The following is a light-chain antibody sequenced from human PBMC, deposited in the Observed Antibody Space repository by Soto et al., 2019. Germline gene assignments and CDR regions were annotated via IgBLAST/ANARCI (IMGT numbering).Light chain of an antibody. CDR2: KAS. Sequence: DIQITQSPSTLSASVGDSVTITCRASQSIGSWLAWYQQKPGKAPKLLIYKASSLESGVPSRFSGGGSGTEFTLTISSLQPDDFATYYCQQYNSYPWTFGQGTKVDI. CDR3: QQYNSYPWT. V-gene: IGKV1-5*03. J-gene: IGKJ1*01. CDR1: QSIGSW.